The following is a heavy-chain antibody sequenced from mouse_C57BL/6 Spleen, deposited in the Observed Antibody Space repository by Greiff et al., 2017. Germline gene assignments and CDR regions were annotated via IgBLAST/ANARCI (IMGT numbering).Heavy chain of an antibody. CDR2: IYPGDGDT. Sequence: QVQLQQSGPELVKPGASVKISCKASGYAFSSSWMNWVKQRPGKGLEWIGRIYPGDGDTNYNGKFKGKATLTADKSSSTAYMQLSSLTSEDSAVYFCARSPGEDAMDYWGQGTSVTVSS. V-gene: IGHV1-82*01. CDR3: ARSPGEDAMDY. J-gene: IGHJ4*01. CDR1: GYAFSSSW.